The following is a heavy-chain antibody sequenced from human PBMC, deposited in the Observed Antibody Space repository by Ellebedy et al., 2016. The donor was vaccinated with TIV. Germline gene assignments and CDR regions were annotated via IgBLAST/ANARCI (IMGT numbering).Heavy chain of an antibody. V-gene: IGHV3-7*01. Sequence: GGSLRLXXAASGFTFSSYWMHWVRQAPGKGLAWVANIKQDGSEKYYVGSVKGRFTISRDNAKNSLYLQMNSLRAEDTAVYYCVRAIGTSSSYWGQGTLVTDSS. J-gene: IGHJ4*02. D-gene: IGHD6-6*01. CDR2: IKQDGSEK. CDR1: GFTFSSYW. CDR3: VRAIGTSSSY.